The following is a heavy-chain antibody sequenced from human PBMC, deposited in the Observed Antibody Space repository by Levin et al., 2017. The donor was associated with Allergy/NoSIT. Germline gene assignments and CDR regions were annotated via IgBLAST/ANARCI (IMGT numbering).Heavy chain of an antibody. CDR2: ISGSGGST. D-gene: IGHD6-13*01. Sequence: GGSLRLSCAASGFTFSSYAMSWVRQAPGKGLEWVSAISGSGGSTYYADSVKGRFTISRDNSKNTLYLQMNSLRAEDTAVYYCAKDSSSRESQNWFDPWGQGTLVTVSS. CDR1: GFTFSSYA. V-gene: IGHV3-23*01. CDR3: AKDSSSRESQNWFDP. J-gene: IGHJ5*02.